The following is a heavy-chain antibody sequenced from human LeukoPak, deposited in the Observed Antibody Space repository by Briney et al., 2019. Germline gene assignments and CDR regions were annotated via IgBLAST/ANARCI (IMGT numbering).Heavy chain of an antibody. CDR1: GFTFTYAW. J-gene: IGHJ4*02. V-gene: IGHV3-15*01. CDR3: TISGRDIDY. CDR2: IKSETDGGTT. D-gene: IGHD1-26*01. Sequence: GGSLRLSCAASGFTFTYAWMSWVRQAPGKGLEWVGRIKSETDGGTTAYGSPVKGRFTISRDDSKKTLFLQINTLKTEDTAIYFCTISGRDIDYWGQGTLVIVSS.